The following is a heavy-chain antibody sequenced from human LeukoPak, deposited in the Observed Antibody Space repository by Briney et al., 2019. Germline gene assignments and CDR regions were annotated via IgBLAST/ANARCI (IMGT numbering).Heavy chain of an antibody. D-gene: IGHD3-22*01. V-gene: IGHV1-18*01. Sequence: ASVKVSCKASGYTFTSYGISWVRQAPGQGLEWMGWISAYNGNTNYAQKLQGRVTMTTDTSTSTAYMELRSLRSDDTAVYYCARDSHDSSGCYHAPFDYWGQGTLVTVSS. CDR2: ISAYNGNT. CDR1: GYTFTSYG. J-gene: IGHJ4*02. CDR3: ARDSHDSSGCYHAPFDY.